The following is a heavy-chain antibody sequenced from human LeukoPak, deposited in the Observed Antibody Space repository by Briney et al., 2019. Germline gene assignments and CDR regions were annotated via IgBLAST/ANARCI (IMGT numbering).Heavy chain of an antibody. CDR1: GGSFSGYY. CDR3: ARSRHGVTIFGVVIASSRPTDY. V-gene: IGHV4-34*01. J-gene: IGHJ4*02. D-gene: IGHD3-3*01. CDR2: INHSGST. Sequence: SETLSLTCAVYGGSFSGYYWSWIRQPPGKGLEWIGEINHSGSTNYNPSLKSRVTISVDTSKNQFSLKLSSVTAADTAVYYCARSRHGVTIFGVVIASSRPTDYWGQGTLVTVSS.